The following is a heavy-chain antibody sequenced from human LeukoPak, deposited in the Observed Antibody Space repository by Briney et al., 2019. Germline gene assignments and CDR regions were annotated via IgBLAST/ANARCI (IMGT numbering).Heavy chain of an antibody. CDR3: ARDGPGDIVVVVAAQDDAFDI. Sequence: GGSLRLSCAASGFTFSSYSMDWVRQAPGKGLEWVSSISSSSSYIYYADSVKGRFTISRDNAKNSLYLQMNSLRAEDTAVYYCARDGPGDIVVVVAAQDDAFDIWGQGTMVTVSS. D-gene: IGHD2-15*01. J-gene: IGHJ3*02. V-gene: IGHV3-21*01. CDR1: GFTFSSYS. CDR2: ISSSSSYI.